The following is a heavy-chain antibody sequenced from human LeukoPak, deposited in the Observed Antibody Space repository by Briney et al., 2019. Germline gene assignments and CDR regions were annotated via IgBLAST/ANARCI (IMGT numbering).Heavy chain of an antibody. J-gene: IGHJ6*03. V-gene: IGHV4-59*01. D-gene: IGHD2-2*01. CDR3: ARGKSVPAAIYYYYYMDV. CDR2: IYYSGST. Sequence: GSLRLSCAASGFTFSDYYMSWIRQPPGKGLEWIGYIYYSGSTNYNPSLKSRVTISVDTSKNQFSLKLSSVTAADTAVYYCARGKSVPAAIYYYYYMDVWGKGTTVTVSS. CDR1: GFTFSDYY.